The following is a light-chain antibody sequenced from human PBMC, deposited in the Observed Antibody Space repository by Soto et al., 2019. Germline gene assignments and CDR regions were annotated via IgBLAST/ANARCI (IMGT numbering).Light chain of an antibody. CDR3: QQYYDAPQA. J-gene: IGKJ1*01. Sequence: DIVMTQSPDSLAVSLGERATIDCKPSQRLLYSPNNKNYLAWYQQKPGQPPKLLINWASTRASGVPDRFTGSGSGTTLTLTISRLQAEDVAVYYCQQYYDAPQAFVRGTKVEIK. V-gene: IGKV4-1*01. CDR2: WAS. CDR1: QRLLYSPNNKNY.